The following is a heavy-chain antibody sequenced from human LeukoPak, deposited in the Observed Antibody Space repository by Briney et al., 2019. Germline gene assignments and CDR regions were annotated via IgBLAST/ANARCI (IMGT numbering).Heavy chain of an antibody. Sequence: GESLKISCKGSGYSFTSYWIGWVRQMPGKGLEWMGIIYPGDSDTSYSPSFQGQVTISADKSISTAYLQWSSLKASDTAMYYCARSSSGWYQKYYFDYWGQGTLVTASS. CDR1: GYSFTSYW. J-gene: IGHJ4*02. CDR2: IYPGDSDT. D-gene: IGHD6-19*01. V-gene: IGHV5-51*01. CDR3: ARSSSGWYQKYYFDY.